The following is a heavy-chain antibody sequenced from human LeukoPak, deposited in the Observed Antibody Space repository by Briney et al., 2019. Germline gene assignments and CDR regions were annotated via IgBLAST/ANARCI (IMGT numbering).Heavy chain of an antibody. CDR2: INHSGST. V-gene: IGHV4-34*01. CDR1: GGSFSGYY. J-gene: IGHJ2*01. D-gene: IGHD6-6*01. CDR3: ARGRGSGRQLGWYFDL. Sequence: SETLSLTCAVYGGSFSGYYWSWIRQPPGKGLEWIGEINHSGSTNYNPSLKSRVTISVDTSKNQFSLKLSSVTAADTAVYYRARGRGSGRQLGWYFDLWGRGTLVTVSS.